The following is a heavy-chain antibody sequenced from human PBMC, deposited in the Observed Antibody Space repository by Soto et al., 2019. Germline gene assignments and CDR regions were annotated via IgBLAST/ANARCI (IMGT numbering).Heavy chain of an antibody. Sequence: PGESLKISCKGSGYSFTSYWIGWVRQMPGKGLEWMGIIYPGDPDTRYSPSFQGQVTISADKSISTAYLQWSSLKASDTAMYYCARHHELEVPYYGMDVWGQGTTVTVSS. CDR1: GYSFTSYW. J-gene: IGHJ6*02. D-gene: IGHD1-1*01. V-gene: IGHV5-51*01. CDR3: ARHHELEVPYYGMDV. CDR2: IYPGDPDT.